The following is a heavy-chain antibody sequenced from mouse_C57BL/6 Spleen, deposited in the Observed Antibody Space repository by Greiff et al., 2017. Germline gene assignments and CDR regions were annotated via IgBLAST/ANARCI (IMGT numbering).Heavy chain of an antibody. CDR2: IYPGDGDT. J-gene: IGHJ2*01. V-gene: IGHV1-82*01. CDR1: GYAFSSSW. CDR3: ARNYFDY. Sequence: QVQLQQSGPELVKPGASVKISCKASGYAFSSSWMNWVKQRPGKGLEWIGRIYPGDGDTNYNGKFKGKATLTTDKSSSTAYMQLSSLTSEDSAVXFCARNYFDYWGQGTTLTVSS.